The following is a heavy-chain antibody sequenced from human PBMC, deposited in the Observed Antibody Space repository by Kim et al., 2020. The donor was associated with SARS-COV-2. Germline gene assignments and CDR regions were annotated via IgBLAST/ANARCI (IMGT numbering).Heavy chain of an antibody. D-gene: IGHD1-26*01. V-gene: IGHV3-49*03. J-gene: IGHJ4*02. CDR1: GFTFGDYA. Sequence: GGSLRLSCTASGFTFGDYAMSWFRQAPGKGLEWVGFIRSKAYGGTTEYAASVKGRFTISRDDSKSIAYLQMNSLKTEDTAVYYCTRDLIVGATIRPGSHYWGQGTLVTVSS. CDR3: TRDLIVGATIRPGSHY. CDR2: IRSKAYGGTT.